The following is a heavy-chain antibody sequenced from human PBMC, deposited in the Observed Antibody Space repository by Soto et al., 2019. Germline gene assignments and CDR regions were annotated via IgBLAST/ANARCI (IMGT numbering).Heavy chain of an antibody. J-gene: IGHJ4*02. CDR3: ARELAVPAQGGRYGY. D-gene: IGHD6-19*01. Sequence: QVQLVQSGAEVKKPGSSVKVSCKASGGTFSSYTISWVRQAPGQGLEWMGRIIPILGIANYAQKFQGRVTITADKSTSTAYMELSSLRSEDTAVYYCARELAVPAQGGRYGYWGQGTLVTVSS. CDR1: GGTFSSYT. V-gene: IGHV1-69*08. CDR2: IIPILGIA.